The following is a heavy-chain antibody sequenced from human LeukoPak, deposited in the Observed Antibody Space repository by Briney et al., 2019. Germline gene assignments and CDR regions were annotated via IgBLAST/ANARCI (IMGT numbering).Heavy chain of an antibody. CDR3: ARDRGSDTSGYEDFDY. Sequence: PGGSLRLSCAAAGVTFRSYSMSWARQAPGKGLEWVSSISSGGSYIYYADSVNGRFTISRDNARNSLYLLMNSLRAEDTAIYYCARDRGSDTSGYEDFDYWGQGTLVTVSS. CDR2: ISSGGSYI. D-gene: IGHD3-22*01. CDR1: GVTFRSYS. V-gene: IGHV3-21*01. J-gene: IGHJ4*02.